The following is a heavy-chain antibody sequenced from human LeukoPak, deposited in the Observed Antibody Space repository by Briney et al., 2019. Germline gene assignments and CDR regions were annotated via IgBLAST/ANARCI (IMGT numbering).Heavy chain of an antibody. V-gene: IGHV3-30*02. CDR3: ARRYSTSSVEDFDY. Sequence: GGSLRLSCAASGFTFSSYGMHWVRQAPGKGLEWVAFIRYDGSNKYYADSVKGRFTISRDNSKNSLYLQMNSLRAEDTAVYYCARRYSTSSVEDFDYWGQGTLVTVSS. D-gene: IGHD6-6*01. J-gene: IGHJ4*02. CDR1: GFTFSSYG. CDR2: IRYDGSNK.